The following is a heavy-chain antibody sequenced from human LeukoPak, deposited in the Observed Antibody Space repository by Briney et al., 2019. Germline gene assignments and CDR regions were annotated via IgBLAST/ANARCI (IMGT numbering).Heavy chain of an antibody. Sequence: KPSETLTLTCAVYGGSFSGYYWRWIRQPPGKGLEWIGEINHSGSTNYNPSLKSRVTISVDTSKTQFSLKLSSVLAANTVGYYGARGRAGVQLCYQSTRFDPWGQGTLVTVSS. V-gene: IGHV4-34*01. CDR1: GGSFSGYY. CDR3: ARGRAGVQLCYQSTRFDP. CDR2: INHSGST. D-gene: IGHD5-18*01. J-gene: IGHJ5*02.